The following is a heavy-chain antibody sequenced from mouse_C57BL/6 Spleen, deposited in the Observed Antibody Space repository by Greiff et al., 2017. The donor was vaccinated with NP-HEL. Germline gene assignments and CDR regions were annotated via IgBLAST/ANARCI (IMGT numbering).Heavy chain of an antibody. Sequence: EVKLMESGGGLVQSGRSLRLSCATSGFTFSDFYMEWVRQAPGKGLEWIAASRNKANDYTTEYSASVKGRFIVSRDTSQSILYLQMNALGAEDTSIYYCAREFYAMDYWGQGTSVTVSS. CDR3: AREFYAMDY. J-gene: IGHJ4*01. CDR1: GFTFSDFY. V-gene: IGHV7-1*01. CDR2: SRNKANDYTT.